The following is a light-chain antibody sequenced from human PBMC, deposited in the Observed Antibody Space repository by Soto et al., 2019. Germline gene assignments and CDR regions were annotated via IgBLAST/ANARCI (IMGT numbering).Light chain of an antibody. CDR2: GAS. V-gene: IGKV3D-15*01. Sequence: EIVMTQSPATLSVSPGESATLSCRASQSISSKLAWYQQKPGQAPRLLIYGASTRATGIPARFSGSGSGTEFTLTISSLQSEDFAVYYCQQYNNWPAITFGQGTRLEIK. CDR3: QQYNNWPAIT. CDR1: QSISSK. J-gene: IGKJ5*01.